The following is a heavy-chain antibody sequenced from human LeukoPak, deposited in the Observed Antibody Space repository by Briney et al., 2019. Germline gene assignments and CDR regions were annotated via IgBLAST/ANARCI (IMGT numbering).Heavy chain of an antibody. D-gene: IGHD5-24*01. CDR2: IIPILGMA. CDR3: ARGDGYTRFDY. CDR1: GGTFSSYA. V-gene: IGHV1-69*04. J-gene: IGHJ4*02. Sequence: SVKVSCKASGGTFSSYAISWVRQAPGQGLEWMGRIIPILGMANYAQKFQGRVTITADKSTSTAYMELSSLRSEDTAVYYCARGDGYTRFDYWGQGTLVTVSS.